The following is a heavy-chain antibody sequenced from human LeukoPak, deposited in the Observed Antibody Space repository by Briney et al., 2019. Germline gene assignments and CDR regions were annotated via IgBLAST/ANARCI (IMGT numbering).Heavy chain of an antibody. J-gene: IGHJ4*02. CDR2: ISGSGYST. D-gene: IGHD3-22*01. V-gene: IGHV3-23*01. CDR3: AKDVIADSSGYPYYFDY. Sequence: GGSLRLSCAASGFTFSSYAMSWVRQAPGKGLEWVSAISGSGYSTYYADSVKGRFTISRDNFKNTLDLQMNSLRAEDTAVYHCAKDVIADSSGYPYYFDYWGQGTLVTVSS. CDR1: GFTFSSYA.